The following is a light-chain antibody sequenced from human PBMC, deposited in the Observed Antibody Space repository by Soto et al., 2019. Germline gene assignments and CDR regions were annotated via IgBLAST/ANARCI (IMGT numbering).Light chain of an antibody. J-gene: IGLJ1*01. V-gene: IGLV1-47*02. Sequence: QSVLTQPPSASGTPGQRVAISCSGSSSNIGSNHVNWHQQLPGTAPKLLIYLGDQRASGVSDRFSGSKSGTSASLAINGLRSDDEADYYCAAWDDNLNAYVFGSGTKLTVL. CDR1: SSNIGSNH. CDR3: AAWDDNLNAYV. CDR2: LGD.